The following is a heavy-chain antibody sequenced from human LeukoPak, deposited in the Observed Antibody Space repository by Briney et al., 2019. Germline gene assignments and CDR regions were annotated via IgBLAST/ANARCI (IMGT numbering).Heavy chain of an antibody. J-gene: IGHJ4*02. D-gene: IGHD6-19*01. CDR3: AGITRLSIAVAGEPQSIDY. CDR1: GFTFSSYG. V-gene: IGHV3-30*03. Sequence: GGSLRLSCAASGFTFSSYGMHWVRQAPGKGLEWVAVISYDGSNKYYADSVKGRFTISRDNSKNTLYLQMNSLRAEDTAVYYCAGITRLSIAVAGEPQSIDYWGQGTLVTVSS. CDR2: ISYDGSNK.